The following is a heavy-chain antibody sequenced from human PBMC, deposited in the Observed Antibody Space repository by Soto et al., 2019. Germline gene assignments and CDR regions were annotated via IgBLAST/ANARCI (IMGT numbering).Heavy chain of an antibody. Sequence: PSETLSLTCTVSGASMNNHYWSWIRQSPGKGLELMGFIHYTGSTWYNPSLQSRLSLSVETSKNQLSLELRSVTAPDTAVYYCARGNLVFDQRGQGTLVTVS. CDR2: IHYTGST. D-gene: IGHD3-3*01. CDR3: ARGNLVFDQ. J-gene: IGHJ4*02. V-gene: IGHV4-59*11. CDR1: GASMNNHY.